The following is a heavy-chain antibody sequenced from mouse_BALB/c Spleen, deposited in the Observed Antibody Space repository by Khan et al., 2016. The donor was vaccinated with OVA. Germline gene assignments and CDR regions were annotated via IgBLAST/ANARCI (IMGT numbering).Heavy chain of an antibody. CDR3: ARWNYRYDGYFDY. Sequence: EVQLQESGPSLVKPSQTLSLTCSVTGDSITSGYWNWIRKFPGNKLEYMGYISYSGSTYYNPSLKSRISITRDTSKNQYYLQLNSVTSDDTATYYWARWNYRYDGYFDYWGQGTTLTVSS. CDR1: GDSITSGY. D-gene: IGHD2-14*01. J-gene: IGHJ2*01. CDR2: ISYSGST. V-gene: IGHV3-8*02.